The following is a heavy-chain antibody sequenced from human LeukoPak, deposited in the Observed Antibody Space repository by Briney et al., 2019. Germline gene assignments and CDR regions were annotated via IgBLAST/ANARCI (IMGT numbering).Heavy chain of an antibody. CDR3: ARDGGFYGDYPYFDY. V-gene: IGHV1-69*05. D-gene: IGHD4-17*01. J-gene: IGHJ4*02. Sequence: SVKVSCKASGGTFSSYAISWVRQAPGQGLEWMGRIIPIFGTANYAQKFQGRVTITTDESTSTAYMELSSLRSEDTAVYYCARDGGFYGDYPYFDYWGQGTLVTVSS. CDR1: GGTFSSYA. CDR2: IIPIFGTA.